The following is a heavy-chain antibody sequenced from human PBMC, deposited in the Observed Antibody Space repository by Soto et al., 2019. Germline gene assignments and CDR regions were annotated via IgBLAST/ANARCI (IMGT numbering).Heavy chain of an antibody. V-gene: IGHV3-21*01. CDR3: ARDRGDFWSLDY. Sequence: GGSLRLSCAASGFPFSSYDMHWVRQATGKGLEWVSYISSSSSYIYYADSVKGRFTISRDNAKNSLYLQMNSLRAEDTAVYYCARDRGDFWSLDYWGQGTLVTVSS. CDR1: GFPFSSYD. D-gene: IGHD3-3*01. CDR2: ISSSSSYI. J-gene: IGHJ4*02.